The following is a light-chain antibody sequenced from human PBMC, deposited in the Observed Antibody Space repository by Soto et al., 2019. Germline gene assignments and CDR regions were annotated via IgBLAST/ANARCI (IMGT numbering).Light chain of an antibody. Sequence: EFVLTQSPGTLSLSPGERATLSCRASQSVTNNYLAWYQQKAGQAPRLLIYLASNRAAGTPDRFSGSGSGADFTLTINRLEPEDFAVYFCQQYGISPWTFGQGTKVDIK. CDR2: LAS. J-gene: IGKJ1*01. CDR3: QQYGISPWT. CDR1: QSVTNNY. V-gene: IGKV3-20*01.